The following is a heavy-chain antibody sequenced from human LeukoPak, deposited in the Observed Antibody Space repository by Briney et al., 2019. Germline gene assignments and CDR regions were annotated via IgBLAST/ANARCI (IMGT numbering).Heavy chain of an antibody. V-gene: IGHV4-61*02. Sequence: SETLSLTCTVSGDSISSGRYYWTWLRQPAGKALEWIGRTHTSGDTNYSPSLKSRVTISRDTSKNQFSLRLTSVAAADTAVYYCVRDWNGDYFDYWGQGTLVSVSS. CDR1: GDSISSGRYY. J-gene: IGHJ4*02. CDR3: VRDWNGDYFDY. D-gene: IGHD1-1*01. CDR2: THTSGDT.